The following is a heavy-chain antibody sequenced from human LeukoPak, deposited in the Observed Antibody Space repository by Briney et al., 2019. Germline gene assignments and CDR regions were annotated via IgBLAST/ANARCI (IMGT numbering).Heavy chain of an antibody. CDR2: VKGDGSIT. Sequence: GGSLRLSCAASGFTLSNYWMHWVRQAPGKGLVWVSRVKGDGSITAYADSVKGRFTISRDNAKNTLYLQMNSLRAEDTAVYYCARVTLDYYDSSATDYWGQGTLVTVSS. CDR1: GFTLSNYW. CDR3: ARVTLDYYDSSATDY. V-gene: IGHV3-74*01. J-gene: IGHJ4*02. D-gene: IGHD3-22*01.